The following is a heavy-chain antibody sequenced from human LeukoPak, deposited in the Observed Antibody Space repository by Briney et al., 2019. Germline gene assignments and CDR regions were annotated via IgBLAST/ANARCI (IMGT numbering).Heavy chain of an antibody. V-gene: IGHV4-39*01. J-gene: IGHJ6*03. CDR2: IYYRGST. D-gene: IGHD5-18*01. Sequence: SETLSLTCTVSGGSISTSNYHWGWIRQPPGKGLEWFGYIYYRGSTYYNPPLKSRVTFSVDTSKNQFSLKLSSVTAADTAVYYCASVGGYNSGYGYYYYYMDVWGKGTTVTVSS. CDR3: ASVGGYNSGYGYYYYYMDV. CDR1: GGSISTSNYH.